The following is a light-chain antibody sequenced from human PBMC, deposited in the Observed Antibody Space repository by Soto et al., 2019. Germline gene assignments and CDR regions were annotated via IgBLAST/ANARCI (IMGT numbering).Light chain of an antibody. J-gene: IGKJ3*01. CDR1: QSVLYSSHNKNY. CDR2: WAS. CDR3: QQYYSNPLFT. V-gene: IGKV4-1*01. Sequence: DIVMTQSPDSLAVSLGERATINCKSSQSVLYSSHNKNYLAWYQQKPGQPPKLLIYWASTRESGVPDRFSGSGSGTDFTLTISSLQAEDVAVYYCQQYYSNPLFTFGPGTKVDIK.